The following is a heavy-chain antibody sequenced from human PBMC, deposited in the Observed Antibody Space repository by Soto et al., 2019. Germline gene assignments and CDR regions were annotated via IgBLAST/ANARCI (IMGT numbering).Heavy chain of an antibody. CDR3: ARGVGSSSWYALDY. Sequence: QVQLVESGGGVVQPGRSLRLSCAASGFTFSSYGMHWVRQAPGKGLEWVAVIWYDGSNKYYADSVKGRFTISRDNSKNTLYLQMNSLRAEDTAVYYCARGVGSSSWYALDYWGQGTLVTVSS. J-gene: IGHJ4*02. D-gene: IGHD6-13*01. CDR2: IWYDGSNK. CDR1: GFTFSSYG. V-gene: IGHV3-33*01.